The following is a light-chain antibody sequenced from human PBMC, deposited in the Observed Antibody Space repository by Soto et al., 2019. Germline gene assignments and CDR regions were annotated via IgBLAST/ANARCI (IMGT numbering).Light chain of an antibody. CDR1: QSIRRW. J-gene: IGKJ1*01. CDR2: DAS. Sequence: DTQMTQSPSTLSASVGDRVTINCRASQSIRRWLAWYQQRPGKAPKVLIYDASSLESGVPSRFSGSGSGTEFTLTISSLQPDDFATYYCQQYDNWPWTFGQGTKVESK. CDR3: QQYDNWPWT. V-gene: IGKV1-5*01.